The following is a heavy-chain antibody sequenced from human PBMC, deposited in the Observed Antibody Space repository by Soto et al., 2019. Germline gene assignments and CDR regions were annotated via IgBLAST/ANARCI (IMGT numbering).Heavy chain of an antibody. D-gene: IGHD2-2*01. CDR1: GVTFGGFG. J-gene: IGHJ6*02. CDR3: ARDFLVLVPDAICVFHYYYGMDV. CDR2: IGTAGDT. Sequence: GGSLRVWWGAAGVTFGGFGRRWVRPNTGKGLEWVSAIGTAGDTYYPGSVKGRFTISRDNSKNTLYLQMNSLRAEDTAVYYCARDFLVLVPDAICVFHYYYGMDVWGQGTTVTVSS. V-gene: IGHV3-13*01.